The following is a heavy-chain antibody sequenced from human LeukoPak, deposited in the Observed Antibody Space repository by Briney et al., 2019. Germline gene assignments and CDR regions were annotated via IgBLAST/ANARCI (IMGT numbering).Heavy chain of an antibody. D-gene: IGHD2-2*03. CDR1: GGTFSSYA. Sequence: ASVTVSCTASGGTFSSYAISWVRQAPGQGIEWMGGIIPIFGTANYAQKFQGRVTITADESTSTAYMELSSLRSEDTAVYYCASGYCSSTSCYGSFDYWGQGTLVTVSS. J-gene: IGHJ4*02. CDR3: ASGYCSSTSCYGSFDY. V-gene: IGHV1-69*13. CDR2: IIPIFGTA.